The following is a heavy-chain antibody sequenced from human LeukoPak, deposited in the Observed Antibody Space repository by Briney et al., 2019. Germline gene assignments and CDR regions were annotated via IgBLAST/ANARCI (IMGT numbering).Heavy chain of an antibody. CDR3: ARAWNFDY. Sequence: KDGESLKISCKGSGYSFTNYWIAWVRQMPGRGLEWIVIIKPSESDTRYSPSFQGQVTISAGKSISTAYLQWSSLKASDSAMYYCARAWNFDYWGQGTLVTVSS. CDR2: IKPSESDT. V-gene: IGHV5-51*01. J-gene: IGHJ4*02. CDR1: GYSFTNYW. D-gene: IGHD1-1*01.